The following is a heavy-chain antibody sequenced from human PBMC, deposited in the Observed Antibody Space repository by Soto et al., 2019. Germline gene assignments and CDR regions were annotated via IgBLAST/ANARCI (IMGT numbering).Heavy chain of an antibody. J-gene: IGHJ6*02. CDR2: IYHSGST. CDR3: ARGRRGSYYYGSGSYDNALSDYYYYGMDV. D-gene: IGHD3-10*01. V-gene: IGHV4-4*02. CDR1: GGSISSSNW. Sequence: SETLSLTCAVSGGSISSSNWWSWVRQPPGKGLEWIGEIYHSGSTNYNPSLKSRVTISVDKSKNQFSLKLSSVTAADTAVYYCARGRRGSYYYGSGSYDNALSDYYYYGMDVWGQGTTVTVSS.